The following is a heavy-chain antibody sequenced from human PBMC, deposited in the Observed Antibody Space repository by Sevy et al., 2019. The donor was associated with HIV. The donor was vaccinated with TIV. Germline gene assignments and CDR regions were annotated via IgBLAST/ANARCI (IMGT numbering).Heavy chain of an antibody. CDR3: ARVRELGVFGVVIPMGGQAFDI. V-gene: IGHV1-46*03. CDR2: INPSGGST. Sequence: ASVKVSCKASGYTFTSYYMHWVRQAPGQGLEWMGIINPSGGSTSYAQKFQGRVTMTRDTSTSTVYMELSSLRSEDTAVYYWARVRELGVFGVVIPMGGQAFDIWGQGTMVTVSS. J-gene: IGHJ3*02. CDR1: GYTFTSYY. D-gene: IGHD3-3*01.